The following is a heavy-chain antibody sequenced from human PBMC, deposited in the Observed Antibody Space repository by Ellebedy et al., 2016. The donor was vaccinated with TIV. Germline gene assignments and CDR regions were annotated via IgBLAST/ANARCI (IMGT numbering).Heavy chain of an antibody. D-gene: IGHD2-2*01. Sequence: GGSLRLSXAASGFTFTSYGIHWVRQAPGKGLEWVAFISYDGSNKFYADSVKGRFTISRDNSKNTLYLQMTSLRAEDTAVYYCAKDYCSSSNCYGNYYYYYGMDVWGQGTTVTVSS. J-gene: IGHJ6*02. CDR3: AKDYCSSSNCYGNYYYYYGMDV. CDR1: GFTFTSYG. V-gene: IGHV3-30*18. CDR2: ISYDGSNK.